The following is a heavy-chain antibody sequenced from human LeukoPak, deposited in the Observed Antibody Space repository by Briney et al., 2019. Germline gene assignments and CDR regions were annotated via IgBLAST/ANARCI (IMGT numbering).Heavy chain of an antibody. V-gene: IGHV3-23*01. CDR3: AMTMKYCSGGTCQEAFEI. CDR2: ISGSGGRT. J-gene: IGHJ3*02. CDR1: GFTSSTHA. D-gene: IGHD2-15*01. Sequence: GGALRLSCAASGFTSSTHAMSWVREAPGKGREWVSAISGSGGRTYHAVSVKGRFAISKDNSMITLFLQMYSLKAEDTGIYYCAMTMKYCSGGTCQEAFEIWGQGTMVTVSS.